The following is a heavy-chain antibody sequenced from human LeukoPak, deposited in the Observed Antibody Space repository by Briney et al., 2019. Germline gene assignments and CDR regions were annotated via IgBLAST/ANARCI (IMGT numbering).Heavy chain of an antibody. CDR1: GGSISSGGYY. D-gene: IGHD3-9*01. V-gene: IGHV4-31*03. Sequence: SETLSLTCTVSGGSISSGGYYWSWIRQHPGKGLEWIGYIYYSGSTYYNPSLKSRVTISVDTSKNQISLKLTSVTAADTAVYHCARHLTGSSIGIEYWGQGTLVTVSS. J-gene: IGHJ4*02. CDR3: ARHLTGSSIGIEY. CDR2: IYYSGST.